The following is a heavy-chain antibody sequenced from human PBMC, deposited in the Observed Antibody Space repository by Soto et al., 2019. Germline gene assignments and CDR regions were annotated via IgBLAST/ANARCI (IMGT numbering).Heavy chain of an antibody. J-gene: IGHJ4*02. CDR1: GCSISSYY. CDR3: ARSPVLRFLEWLPIFDY. Sequence: SETLSLTCTVSGCSISSYYWSWIRQPPGKGLEWIGYIYYSGSTNYNPSLKSRVTISVDTSKNQFSLKLSSVTAADTAVYYCARSPVLRFLEWLPIFDYWGQGTLVTVSS. D-gene: IGHD3-3*01. V-gene: IGHV4-59*01. CDR2: IYYSGST.